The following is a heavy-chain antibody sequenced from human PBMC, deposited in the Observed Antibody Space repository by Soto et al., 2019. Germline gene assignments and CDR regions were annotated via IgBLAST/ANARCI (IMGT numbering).Heavy chain of an antibody. CDR3: ANRPRGFTYSFDY. CDR2: LYWDDDE. J-gene: IGHJ4*02. CDR1: GFSLSTRGVG. V-gene: IGHV2-5*02. Sequence: QITLNESGPTLVKPTQTLTLTCTFSGFSLSTRGVGVGWIRQPPGKALGWLALLYWDDDERYSPSLMSRLTITKDSFKTKVFLTLTKMDLGYRATYYWANRPRGFTYSFDYWGQGTLVTVSS.